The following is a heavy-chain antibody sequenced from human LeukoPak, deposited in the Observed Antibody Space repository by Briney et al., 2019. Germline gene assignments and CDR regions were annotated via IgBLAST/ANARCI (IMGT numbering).Heavy chain of an antibody. J-gene: IGHJ4*02. Sequence: SVKVSCKASGGTFSSYTISWVRQAPGQGLEWMGRIIPILGIANYAQKLQGRVTITADKPTSTAYMELSSLRSEDTAVYYCARAGYRQQLVHHFDYWGQGTLVTVSS. D-gene: IGHD6-13*01. CDR3: ARAGYRQQLVHHFDY. V-gene: IGHV1-69*02. CDR2: IIPILGIA. CDR1: GGTFSSYT.